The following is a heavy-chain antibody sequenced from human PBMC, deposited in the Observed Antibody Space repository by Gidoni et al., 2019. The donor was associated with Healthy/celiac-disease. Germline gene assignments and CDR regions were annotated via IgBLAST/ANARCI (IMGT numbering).Heavy chain of an antibody. D-gene: IGHD2-15*01. V-gene: IGHV4-39*01. CDR2: IYYSGST. CDR1: GGSISSSSYY. CDR3: ARRGRTYFDY. J-gene: IGHJ4*02. Sequence: QLQLQESGPGLVKPSETLSLTCTVSGGSISSSSYYWGWIRQPPGKGLEWIGGIYYSGSTYYTPSLKSRVTISVDTSKNQFSLKLSSVTAADTAVYYCARRGRTYFDYWGQGTLVTVSS.